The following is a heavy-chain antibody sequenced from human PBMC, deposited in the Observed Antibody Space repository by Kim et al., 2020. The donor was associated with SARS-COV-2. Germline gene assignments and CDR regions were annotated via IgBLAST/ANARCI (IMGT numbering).Heavy chain of an antibody. CDR3: ANFES. J-gene: IGHJ4*02. Sequence: GGSLRLSCAASGFTFSVYGMHWVRQAPGKGLEWVAVIKSDGSNKYYADSVMGRFTISRDNSKNMLFLQMNSLRAEDTAVYYCANFESWGQVTLVTVSS. CDR2: IKSDGSNK. V-gene: IGHV3-33*06. CDR1: GFTFSVYG.